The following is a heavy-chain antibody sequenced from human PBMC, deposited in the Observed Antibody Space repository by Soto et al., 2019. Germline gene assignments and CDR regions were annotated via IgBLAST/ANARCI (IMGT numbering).Heavy chain of an antibody. V-gene: IGHV1-18*01. CDR3: AREGLVLVPTTVNSDYYYYAMDV. CDR1: GYTFTSYG. D-gene: IGHD2-2*01. J-gene: IGHJ6*02. CDR2: ISAYNGNT. Sequence: ASVKVSCKASGYTFTSYGISWVRQASGQGLEWMGWISAYNGNTNYAQKFQGRVTITADESTSTAYMELSSLRSEDTAVYYCAREGLVLVPTTVNSDYYYYAMDVWGQGTTVTVSS.